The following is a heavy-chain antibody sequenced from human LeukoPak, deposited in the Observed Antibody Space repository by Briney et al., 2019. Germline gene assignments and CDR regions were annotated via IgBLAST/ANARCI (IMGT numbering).Heavy chain of an antibody. J-gene: IGHJ3*02. V-gene: IGHV4-4*07. CDR1: GGSISSYY. D-gene: IGHD3-22*01. Sequence: SETLSLTCTVSGGSISSYYWSWIRQPAGKGLEWIGRIYTGGNTNYNPSLKSRVTMSLDTSKNQFSLKLSSVTAADTAVYYCARGSGSLADYYDSSGYYSVSDAFDIWGQGTMVTVSS. CDR2: IYTGGNT. CDR3: ARGSGSLADYYDSSGYYSVSDAFDI.